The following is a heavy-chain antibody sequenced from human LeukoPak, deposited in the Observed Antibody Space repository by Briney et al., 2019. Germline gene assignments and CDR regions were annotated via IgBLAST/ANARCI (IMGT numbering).Heavy chain of an antibody. CDR2: INPNSGGT. V-gene: IGHV1-2*02. Sequence: ASVKVSCKASGYTFTGYYMHWVRQAPGQGLEWMGWINPNSGGTNYAQEFQGRVTMTRDTSISTAYMELSRLRSDDTAVYYCARELATVTTLVFDYWGQGTLVTVSS. D-gene: IGHD4-17*01. CDR1: GYTFTGYY. CDR3: ARELATVTTLVFDY. J-gene: IGHJ4*02.